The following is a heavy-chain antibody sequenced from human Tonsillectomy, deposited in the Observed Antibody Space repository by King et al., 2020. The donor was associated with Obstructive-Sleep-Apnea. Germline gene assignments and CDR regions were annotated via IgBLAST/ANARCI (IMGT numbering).Heavy chain of an antibody. CDR2: IYYSGST. V-gene: IGHV4-31*03. D-gene: IGHD3-16*02. CDR1: GGSISSGGYY. J-gene: IGHJ3*02. Sequence: VQLQESGPGLVKPSQTLSLTCTVSGGSISSGGYYWSWIRQHPGKGLEWIGYIYYSGSTYYNPSLKSRVTISVDTSKNQFSLKLSPVTAADTAVYYCARMDYVWVSYRKENAFDIWGQGTMVTVSS. CDR3: ARMDYVWVSYRKENAFDI.